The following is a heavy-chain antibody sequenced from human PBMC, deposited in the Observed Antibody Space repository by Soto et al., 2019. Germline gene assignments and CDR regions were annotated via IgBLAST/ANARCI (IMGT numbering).Heavy chain of an antibody. V-gene: IGHV3-30*18. D-gene: IGHD2-2*01. CDR1: GFTFSNYG. J-gene: IGHJ4*02. CDR3: AKESTIRTAREIDY. CDR2: VSHNGRTQ. Sequence: PGGSLRLSCAASGFTFSNYGMHWVRQAPGKGLEWVAVVSHNGRTQYYGDSVKGRCTISRDNSENMLYLQMNSLRPDDTAVYYCAKESTIRTAREIDYWGQGTLVTVSS.